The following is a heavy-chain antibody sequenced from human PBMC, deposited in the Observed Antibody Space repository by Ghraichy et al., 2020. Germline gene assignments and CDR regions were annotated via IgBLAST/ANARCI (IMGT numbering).Heavy chain of an antibody. CDR3: ARDPPRGSGSYTHDAFDI. J-gene: IGHJ3*02. V-gene: IGHV4-59*01. CDR1: GGSISSYY. Sequence: SQTLSLTCTVSGGSISSYYWSWIRQPPGKGLEWIGYIYYSGSTNYNPSLKSRVTISVDTSKNQFSLKLSSVTAADTAVYYCARDPPRGSGSYTHDAFDIWGQGTMVTVSS. CDR2: IYYSGST. D-gene: IGHD3-10*01.